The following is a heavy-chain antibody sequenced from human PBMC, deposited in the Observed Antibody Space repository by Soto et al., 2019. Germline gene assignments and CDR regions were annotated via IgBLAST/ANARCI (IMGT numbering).Heavy chain of an antibody. D-gene: IGHD3-9*01. CDR2: ISSSSSTI. V-gene: IGHV3-48*01. J-gene: IGHJ3*02. CDR3: AREGKRGYDILTGHSLRAFDI. CDR1: GFTFSSYS. Sequence: EVQLVESGGGLVQPGGSLRLSCAASGFTFSSYSMNWVRQAPGKGLEWVSYISSSSSTIYYADSVKGRFTISRDNAKNSLYLQMNSLRAEDTAVYYCAREGKRGYDILTGHSLRAFDIWGQGTMVTVSS.